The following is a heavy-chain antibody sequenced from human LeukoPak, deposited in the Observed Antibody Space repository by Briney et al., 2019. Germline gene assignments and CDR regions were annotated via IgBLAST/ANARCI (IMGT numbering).Heavy chain of an antibody. CDR2: IIPIFGTA. V-gene: IGHV1-69*13. Sequence: ASVKVSCKASGGTFSIYAISWVRQAPGQGLEWMGGIIPIFGTANYAQKFQGRVTITADESTSTAYMELSSLRSEDTAVYYCARSPYGDYVPDYWGQGTLVTVSS. D-gene: IGHD4-17*01. J-gene: IGHJ4*02. CDR3: ARSPYGDYVPDY. CDR1: GGTFSIYA.